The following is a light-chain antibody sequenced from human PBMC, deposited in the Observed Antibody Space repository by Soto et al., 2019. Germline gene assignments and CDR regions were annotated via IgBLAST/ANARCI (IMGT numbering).Light chain of an antibody. CDR3: QQRNNWPKIT. J-gene: IGKJ5*01. CDR1: QYINTR. Sequence: EIVLTQSPATLSSFPGDRVTLSCRASQYINTRLAWYQHRPGQAPRLLIYQTSIRAAGIPARFSASGSGTDFTLTISDVQPEDFAVYYCQQRNNWPKITFGQGTRLEIK. V-gene: IGKV3-11*01. CDR2: QTS.